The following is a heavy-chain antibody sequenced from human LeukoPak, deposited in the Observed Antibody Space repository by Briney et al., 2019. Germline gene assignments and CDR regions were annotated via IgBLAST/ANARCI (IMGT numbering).Heavy chain of an antibody. CDR3: ARSFGWHFDL. Sequence: GGSLRLSCTASGFTFSGSEMSWVRQTPGKGLEWLSNIRTDGTTTYYAASVKGRFTISRDNAENSLYLQMDRLRPDDTALYYCARSFGWHFDLWGRGTLVTVSS. D-gene: IGHD3-16*01. CDR2: IRTDGTTT. V-gene: IGHV3-48*03. J-gene: IGHJ2*01. CDR1: GFTFSGSE.